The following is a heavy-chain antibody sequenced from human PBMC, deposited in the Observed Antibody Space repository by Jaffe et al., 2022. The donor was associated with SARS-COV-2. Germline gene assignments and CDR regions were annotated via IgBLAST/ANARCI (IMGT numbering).Heavy chain of an antibody. D-gene: IGHD3-22*01. CDR1: GFIPHNFG. J-gene: IGHJ4*02. CDR3: ARNFDSSYYYNPFDY. CDR2: INWNGVST. V-gene: IGHV3-20*04. Sequence: EVHLAESGGGVVRPGGSLRLSCAVSGFIPHNFGMSWVRQAPGKGLEWVSSINWNGVSTAYADSVKGRFTISRDNAKNSLYLEMNSLRVEDTAFYYCARNFDSSYYYNPFDYWGQGTLVTVSS.